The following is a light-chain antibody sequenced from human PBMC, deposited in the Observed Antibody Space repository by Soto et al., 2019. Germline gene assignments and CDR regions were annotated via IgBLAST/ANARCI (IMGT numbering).Light chain of an antibody. Sequence: EIVLTQSPVTLSLSPGERATLSCRASQSVTTILAWYQQKPGQAPSLLIYDASNRATGIPARFSGSGSGKFFPTIISILYHDDFAEYCWQQHTCCPLTFGGGTKVEIK. CDR2: DAS. CDR1: QSVTTI. CDR3: QQHTCCPLT. J-gene: IGKJ4*01. V-gene: IGKV3-11*01.